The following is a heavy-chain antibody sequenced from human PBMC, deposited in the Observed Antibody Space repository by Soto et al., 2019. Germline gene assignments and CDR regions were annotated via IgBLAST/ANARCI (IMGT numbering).Heavy chain of an antibody. J-gene: IGHJ4*02. V-gene: IGHV3-66*01. CDR2: IYSGGST. Sequence: GGSLRLSCAASGFTFSSNYMSWVRQAPGKGLEWVSVIYSGGSTYYADSVKGRFTISRDNSKNTLYLQMNSLRAEDTAVYYCARDASVAGIFDYWGQGTLVTVSS. CDR3: ARDASVAGIFDY. D-gene: IGHD6-19*01. CDR1: GFTFSSNY.